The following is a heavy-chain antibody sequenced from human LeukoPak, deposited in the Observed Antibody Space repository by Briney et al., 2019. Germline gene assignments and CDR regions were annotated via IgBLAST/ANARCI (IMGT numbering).Heavy chain of an antibody. V-gene: IGHV4-34*01. CDR1: GGSFSGYY. CDR2: INHSGST. D-gene: IGHD2-2*01. J-gene: IGHJ6*02. CDR3: ASLPTPPYDYYYGMDV. Sequence: SETLSLACAVYGGSFSGYYWSWIRQPPGKGLEWIGEINHSGSTNYNPSLKSRVTISVDTSKNQFSLKLSSVTAADTAVYYCASLPTPPYDYYYGMDVWGQGTTVTVSS.